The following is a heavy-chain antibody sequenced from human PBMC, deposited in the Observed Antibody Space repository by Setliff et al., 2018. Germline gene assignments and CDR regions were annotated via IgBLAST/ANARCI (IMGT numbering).Heavy chain of an antibody. CDR3: SRLVRFCTRTTCQRLSGDDF. J-gene: IGHJ4*02. Sequence: ASVKVSCKASAKTFTAYYVHWVRQAPGQGLEWMGWINPNTGGTNYAPRLQDRVTLTADTSTNTAYMELRSLISDDTAVYYCSRLVRFCTRTTCQRLSGDDFWGQGTLVTVS. CDR2: INPNTGGT. V-gene: IGHV1-2*02. D-gene: IGHD2-8*01. CDR1: AKTFTAYY.